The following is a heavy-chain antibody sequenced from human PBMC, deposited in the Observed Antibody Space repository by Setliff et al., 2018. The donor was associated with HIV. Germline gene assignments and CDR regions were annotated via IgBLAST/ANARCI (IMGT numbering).Heavy chain of an antibody. J-gene: IGHJ6*03. CDR3: ANWGGSPDGYFYYYMDV. Sequence: ASVKVSCKASGYTFTSYYIHWVRRAPGQGLEWMGRINPSSGGTNYAPEFQGRVTMTRDKSISTAYMELSRLRSDDTAVDYCANWGGSPDGYFYYYMDVWGKGTMVTVSS. D-gene: IGHD1-26*01. V-gene: IGHV1-2*06. CDR2: INPSSGGT. CDR1: GYTFTSYY.